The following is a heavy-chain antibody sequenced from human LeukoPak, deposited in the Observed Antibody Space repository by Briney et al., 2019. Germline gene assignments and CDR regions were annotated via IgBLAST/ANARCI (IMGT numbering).Heavy chain of an antibody. CDR3: ARDYSNYYYYYGMDV. J-gene: IGHJ6*02. V-gene: IGHV3-11*01. Sequence: GGSLRLSCAASGFTFSDYYMSWIRQAPGKGLEWVSYISSSGSTIYYADSVKGRFTISRDNAKNSLYLQMNSLRAEDTAVYYCARDYSNYYYYYGMDVWGQGTTVTVSS. CDR1: GFTFSDYY. CDR2: ISSSGSTI. D-gene: IGHD4-11*01.